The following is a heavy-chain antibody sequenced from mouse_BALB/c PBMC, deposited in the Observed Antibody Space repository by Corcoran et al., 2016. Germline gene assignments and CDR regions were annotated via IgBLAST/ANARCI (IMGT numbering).Heavy chain of an antibody. CDR3: ARRMITSFDY. V-gene: IGHV8-12*01. CDR1: GFSLSTSGMG. Sequence: QVTLKESGPGILQPSQTLSLTCSFSGFSLSTSGMGVSWIRQPSGKGLEWLAHIYWDDDKRYNPSLKSRLTISKETSRNQVFLKITSVDTADTATYYCARRMITSFDYWGQGTTLTVSS. CDR2: IYWDDDK. D-gene: IGHD2-4*01. J-gene: IGHJ2*01.